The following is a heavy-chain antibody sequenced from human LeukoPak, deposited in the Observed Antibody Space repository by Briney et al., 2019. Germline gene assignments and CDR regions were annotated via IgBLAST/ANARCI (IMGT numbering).Heavy chain of an antibody. CDR1: GYTFTSYD. V-gene: IGHV1-2*06. CDR3: ARDQGSLTRSWYTGY. Sequence: ASVKVSCKASGYTFTSYDINWVRQATGQGLEWMGRINPYSGDTNFAQKFQGRVTMIRDTSITTAYMDLSSLTPDDTAVYFCARDQGSLTRSWYTGYWGQGTQVTVSS. D-gene: IGHD6-13*01. J-gene: IGHJ4*02. CDR2: INPYSGDT.